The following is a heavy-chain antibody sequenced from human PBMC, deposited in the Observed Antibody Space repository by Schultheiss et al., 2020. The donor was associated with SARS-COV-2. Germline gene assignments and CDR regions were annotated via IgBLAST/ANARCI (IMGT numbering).Heavy chain of an antibody. D-gene: IGHD4-17*01. J-gene: IGHJ6*02. V-gene: IGHV3-74*01. CDR2: INSDGSST. CDR3: ARAHGDYSLYYYYGMDV. CDR1: GFTFSSYW. Sequence: GSLRLSCAASGFTFSSYWMHWVRQAPGKGLVWVSRINSDGSSTNYADSVKGRFTISRDNAKNTLYLQMNSLRAEDTAVYYCARAHGDYSLYYYYGMDVWGQGTTVTVSS.